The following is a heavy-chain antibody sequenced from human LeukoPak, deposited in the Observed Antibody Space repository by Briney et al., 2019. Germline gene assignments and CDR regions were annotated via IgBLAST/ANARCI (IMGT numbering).Heavy chain of an antibody. CDR2: ISYDGSNK. V-gene: IGHV3-30*04. J-gene: IGHJ5*02. CDR3: AREAWFDP. Sequence: ERSLRLSCAASGFTFSSYAMHWVRQAPGKGLEWVAVISYDGSNKYYADSVKGRLTISRDNSKNTLYLQMNSLRAEDTAAYYCAREAWFDPWGQGTLVTVSS. CDR1: GFTFSSYA.